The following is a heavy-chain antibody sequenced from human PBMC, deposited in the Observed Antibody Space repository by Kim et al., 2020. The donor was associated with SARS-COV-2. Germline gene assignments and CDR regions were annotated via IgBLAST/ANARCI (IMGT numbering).Heavy chain of an antibody. D-gene: IGHD6-13*01. Sequence: VKGRFTISRDNSKNTLYLQMSSLGAEDTAVYYCVKEEVVIAAASGYYFDYWGQGTLVTVSS. V-gene: IGHV3-64D*09. J-gene: IGHJ4*02. CDR3: VKEEVVIAAASGYYFDY.